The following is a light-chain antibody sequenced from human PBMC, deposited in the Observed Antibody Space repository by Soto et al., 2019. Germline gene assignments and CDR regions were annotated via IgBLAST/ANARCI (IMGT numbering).Light chain of an antibody. Sequence: EDVLTQSPATLSLFCGERAPHSCCAGQRITAAFAWYHQRPRQAPRLLMYDATNRASGVPARFCGSKSGTDFTLTISSLQPEDFAVYFCQQRSDWQYTFGQGTKVDI. J-gene: IGKJ2*01. CDR3: QQRSDWQYT. CDR2: DAT. V-gene: IGKV3-11*01. CDR1: QRITAA.